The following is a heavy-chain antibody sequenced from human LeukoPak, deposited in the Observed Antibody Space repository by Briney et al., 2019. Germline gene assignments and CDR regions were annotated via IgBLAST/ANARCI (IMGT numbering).Heavy chain of an antibody. V-gene: IGHV4-34*01. CDR1: GGSFSGYY. CDR3: ARSYSSSWPNWFDP. CDR2: INHSGST. J-gene: IGHJ5*02. Sequence: SETLSLTCAVYGGSFSGYYWSWIRQPPGKGLEWIGEINHSGSTNYNPSLKSRVTISVDTSKNQFSLKLSSVTAADTAVYYCARSYSSSWPNWFDPWGQGTLVTVSS. D-gene: IGHD6-13*01.